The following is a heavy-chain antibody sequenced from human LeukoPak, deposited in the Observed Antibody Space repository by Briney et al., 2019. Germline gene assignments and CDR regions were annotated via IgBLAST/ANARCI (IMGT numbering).Heavy chain of an antibody. CDR2: IYTSGST. D-gene: IGHD2-2*01. V-gene: IGHV4-4*07. CDR1: DDSITMYY. J-gene: IGHJ5*02. CDR3: ARDLGSRYQLYWFDP. Sequence: SETLSLTCTVSDDSITMYYWSWIRQPAGKGLEWIGRIYTSGSTNYNPSLKSRVTMSVDTSKNQFSLKLSSVTAADTAVYYCARDLGSRYQLYWFDPWGQGTLVTVSS.